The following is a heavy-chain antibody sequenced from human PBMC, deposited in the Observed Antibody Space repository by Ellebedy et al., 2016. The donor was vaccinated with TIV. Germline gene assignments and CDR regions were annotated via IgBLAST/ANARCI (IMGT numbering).Heavy chain of an antibody. CDR2: ISSSSSYI. D-gene: IGHD3-10*01. V-gene: IGHV3-21*04. J-gene: IGHJ3*02. CDR1: RFTFSSYS. CDR3: AKDFSIGGYEAAFDI. Sequence: GESLKISXAASRFTFSSYSMNWVRQAPGKGLEWVSSISSSSSYIYYADSVKGRFTISRDNAKNSLYLQMNSLRAEDTALYYCAKDFSIGGYEAAFDIWGQGTMVTVSS.